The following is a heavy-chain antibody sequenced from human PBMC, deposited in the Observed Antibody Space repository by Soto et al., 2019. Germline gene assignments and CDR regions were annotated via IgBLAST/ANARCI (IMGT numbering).Heavy chain of an antibody. CDR2: IYYDGSNR. J-gene: IGHJ4*01. D-gene: IGHD2-8*01. CDR1: GFTFGTYA. CDR3: ARAVCTNGVCYYFFYY. Sequence: GGSLRLSCAASGFTFGTYAMHWVRQAPGKGLEWVAVIYYDGSNRYYGDAVKGRFTISRDNSKSTLYLQMSSLRAEDTAVYYCARAVCTNGVCYYFFYYWGHGTLVTVSS. V-gene: IGHV3-30*12.